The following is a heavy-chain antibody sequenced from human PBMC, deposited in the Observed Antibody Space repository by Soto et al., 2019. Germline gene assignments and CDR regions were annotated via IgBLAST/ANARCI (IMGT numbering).Heavy chain of an antibody. J-gene: IGHJ6*02. V-gene: IGHV3-30-3*01. D-gene: IGHD3-3*01. CDR2: ISYDGSNK. CDR3: ARDSALRSFDFWSGYSPLYYYYGMDV. Sequence: QVQLVESGGGVVQPGRSLRLSCAASGFTFSSYAMHWVRQAPGKGLEWVAVISYDGSNKYYADSVKGRFTISRDNSKNTLYLQMNRLRAEDTAVYYCARDSALRSFDFWSGYSPLYYYYGMDVWGQGTTVTVSS. CDR1: GFTFSSYA.